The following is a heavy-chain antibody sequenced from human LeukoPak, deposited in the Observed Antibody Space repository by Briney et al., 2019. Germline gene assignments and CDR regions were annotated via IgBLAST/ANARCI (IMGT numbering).Heavy chain of an antibody. J-gene: IGHJ3*02. CDR2: IYYSGST. CDR1: GGSINSHY. CDR3: ARTSLAGKRNDAFDI. Sequence: PSETLSLTCTVSGGSINSHYWSWIRQPPGKGLEWIGYIYYSGSTNYNPSLKSRVTISVDTSKNQFSLKLSSVTAADTAVYYCARTSLAGKRNDAFDIWGQGTMVTVSS. V-gene: IGHV4-59*11. D-gene: IGHD6-13*01.